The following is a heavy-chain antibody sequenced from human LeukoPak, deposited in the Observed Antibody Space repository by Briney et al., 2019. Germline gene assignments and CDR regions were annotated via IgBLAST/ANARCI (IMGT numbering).Heavy chain of an antibody. V-gene: IGHV3-48*01. CDR1: GFTFSPYS. CDR2: ISGSSSTV. D-gene: IGHD2-2*01. J-gene: IGHJ5*02. Sequence: GGSLRLSCAASGFTFSPYSMNWVRQAPGKGLEWVSYISGSSSTVYYADSVKGRFIISRDNSKNTLYLQMNSLRAEDTAVYYCAKEWIYCSSTSCYKWFDPWGQGTLVTVSS. CDR3: AKEWIYCSSTSCYKWFDP.